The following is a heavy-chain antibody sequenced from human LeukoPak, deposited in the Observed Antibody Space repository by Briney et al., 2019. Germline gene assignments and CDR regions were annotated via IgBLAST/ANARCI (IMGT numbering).Heavy chain of an antibody. V-gene: IGHV3-48*01. Sequence: PGGSLRLSCAASGFTFSSYSMNWVRQAPGKGLEWVSYISSSGSTIYYADSVKGRFTISRDNAKNSLYLQMNSLRAEDTAVYYCARAPFSGGYCSSTSCYSRFGYWGQGTLVTVSS. CDR1: GFTFSSYS. D-gene: IGHD2-2*01. CDR3: ARAPFSGGYCSSTSCYSRFGY. CDR2: ISSSGSTI. J-gene: IGHJ4*02.